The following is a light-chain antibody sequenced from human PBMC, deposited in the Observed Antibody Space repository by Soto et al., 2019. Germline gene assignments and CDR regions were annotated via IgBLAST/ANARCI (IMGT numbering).Light chain of an antibody. Sequence: EIVLRQSPGTLSLSPGERATLSCRASQTLHSSYLAWYQQKRGQAPRLLIYGASRRATGIPDRFSGSASGTEFTLTISSLQSEDFAVYYCQQYNNWPRTFGQGTRLEIK. J-gene: IGKJ5*01. CDR1: QTLHSSY. CDR2: GAS. V-gene: IGKV3-20*01. CDR3: QQYNNWPRT.